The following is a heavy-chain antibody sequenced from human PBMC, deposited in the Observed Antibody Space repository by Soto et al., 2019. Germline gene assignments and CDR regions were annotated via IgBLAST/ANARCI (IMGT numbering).Heavy chain of an antibody. Sequence: QVQLQQSGPRLVKPSETLSLTCTVSSGPDRSHNWGWIRQPPGRGLEWIGYVDYTGDTAYNPSLRGRVTIAALPSTTDISLTLTSVTAADTAVYDCVRQGIDYLHGLVAVWGQGPTVSVSS. J-gene: IGHJ6*02. V-gene: IGHV4-59*08. CDR1: SGPDRSHN. D-gene: IGHD4-17*01. CDR2: VDYTGDT. CDR3: VRQGIDYLHGLVAV.